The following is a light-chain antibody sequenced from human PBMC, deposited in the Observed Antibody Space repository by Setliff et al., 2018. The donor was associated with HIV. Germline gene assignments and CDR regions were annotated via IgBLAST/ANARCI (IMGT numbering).Light chain of an antibody. CDR2: GVS. CDR3: CSYAGGGSYV. V-gene: IGLV2-23*02. J-gene: IGLJ1*01. CDR1: SSDVGHYNL. Sequence: QSVLPQPASVSGSPGQSINISCTGTSSDVGHYNLVSWYQLHPGKAPQLMIYGVSKRPSGVSNRFSGSKSGNTASLTIFGLQPEDESDYFCCSYAGGGSYVFGSGTKVTVL.